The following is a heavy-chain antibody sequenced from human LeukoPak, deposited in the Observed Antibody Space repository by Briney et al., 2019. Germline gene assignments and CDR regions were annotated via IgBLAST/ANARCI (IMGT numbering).Heavy chain of an antibody. Sequence: GGSLRLSCAASGSTFSSYAMSWVRQAPGKGLEWVSGISGIGGSTYYADSVKGRFTISRDNSKNTLYLQMNSLRAEDTAVYYCAKIPVSYSSGWSNFDYWGQGTLVTVSS. V-gene: IGHV3-23*01. CDR1: GSTFSSYA. CDR2: ISGIGGST. D-gene: IGHD6-19*01. CDR3: AKIPVSYSSGWSNFDY. J-gene: IGHJ4*02.